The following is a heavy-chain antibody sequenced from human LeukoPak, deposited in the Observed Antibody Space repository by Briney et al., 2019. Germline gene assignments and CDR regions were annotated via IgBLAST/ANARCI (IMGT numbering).Heavy chain of an antibody. D-gene: IGHD3-22*01. Sequence: SETLSLTCTVSGGSISSSSYYWGWIRQPPGKGLEWIGSIYYSGSTYYNLSLKSRVTISVDTSKNQFSLKLSSVTAADTAVYYCASKGKKYYYDSSGYSYWGQGTLVTVSS. V-gene: IGHV4-39*01. J-gene: IGHJ4*02. CDR1: GGSISSSSYY. CDR2: IYYSGST. CDR3: ASKGKKYYYDSSGYSY.